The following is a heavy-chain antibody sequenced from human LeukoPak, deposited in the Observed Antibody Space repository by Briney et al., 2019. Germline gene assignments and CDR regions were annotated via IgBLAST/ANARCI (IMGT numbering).Heavy chain of an antibody. Sequence: SETLSLTCTVSGGSISSYHWSWIRQPPGKGLEWIGYIYYSGSTNHNPSPKSRVTTSIDTSKNQISLKLSSVTAADTAVYYCARGRISSSYWGQGTLVTVSS. CDR3: ARGRISSSY. CDR2: IYYSGST. J-gene: IGHJ4*02. D-gene: IGHD6-13*01. CDR1: GGSISSYH. V-gene: IGHV4-59*01.